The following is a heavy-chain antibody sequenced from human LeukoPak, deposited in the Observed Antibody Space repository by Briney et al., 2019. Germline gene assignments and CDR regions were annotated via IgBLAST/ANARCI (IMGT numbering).Heavy chain of an antibody. J-gene: IGHJ4*02. Sequence: GGSLSLSCAAPGFTPSSYAMSWVRQAPGKGLEWVSAISGSGGSTYYADPVKGRFTISRDNSKNTLYLQMNSLRAEDTAVYYCAKDREQQLNFDYWGQGTLVTVSS. CDR3: AKDREQQLNFDY. V-gene: IGHV3-23*01. CDR2: ISGSGGST. CDR1: GFTPSSYA. D-gene: IGHD6-13*01.